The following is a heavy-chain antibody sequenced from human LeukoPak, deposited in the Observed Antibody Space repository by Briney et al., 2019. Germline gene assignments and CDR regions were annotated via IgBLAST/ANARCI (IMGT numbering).Heavy chain of an antibody. Sequence: SETLSLTCTVSGGSISSSSYYWGWIRQPPGKGLEWIGSMYYSGSTYYNPSLKSRVTISVDTSKNQFSLELSSVTAADTAVYYCARVLTGYYSGAFDIWGQGTMVTVSS. CDR1: GGSISSSSYY. D-gene: IGHD3-9*01. CDR2: MYYSGST. J-gene: IGHJ3*02. V-gene: IGHV4-39*01. CDR3: ARVLTGYYSGAFDI.